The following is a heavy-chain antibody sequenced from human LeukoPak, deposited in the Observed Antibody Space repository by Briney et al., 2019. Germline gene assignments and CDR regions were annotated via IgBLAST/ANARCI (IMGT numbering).Heavy chain of an antibody. J-gene: IGHJ4*02. D-gene: IGHD5-18*01. CDR3: AADLDTAMVIAY. Sequence: ASVKVSCKASGFTFTSSAMQWVRQARGQRLEWIGWIAVGSGNTNYAQKFQERVTITRDMSTSTAYMELSSLRSEDTAVYYCAADLDTAMVIAYWGQGTLVTVSS. CDR1: GFTFTSSA. CDR2: IAVGSGNT. V-gene: IGHV1-58*02.